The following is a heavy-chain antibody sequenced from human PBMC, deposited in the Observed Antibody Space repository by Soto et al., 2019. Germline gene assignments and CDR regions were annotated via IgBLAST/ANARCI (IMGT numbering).Heavy chain of an antibody. CDR3: ARGGYSSGSSGYWYFHX. CDR2: IIPMLGTA. V-gene: IGHV1-69*10. D-gene: IGHD6-19*01. CDR1: GGTFSNYA. J-gene: IGHJ2*01. Sequence: SVKVSCKASGGTFSNYAISWVRQAPGQGLEWMGGIIPMLGTANQAKKFQGRVTITAGQSTGTTYMELSSLRSEDTAVYYCARGGYSSGSSGYWYFHXWGRVTLFTVSX.